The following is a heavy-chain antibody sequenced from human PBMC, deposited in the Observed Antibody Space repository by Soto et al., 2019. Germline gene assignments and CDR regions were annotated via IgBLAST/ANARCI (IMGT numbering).Heavy chain of an antibody. D-gene: IGHD3-3*01. CDR3: ARGGLGLLEWLSGMDV. CDR1: GFTFSSYA. Sequence: QVQLVESGGGVVQPGRSLRLSCAASGFTFSSYAMHWVRQAPGKGLEWVAVISYDGSNKYYADSVKGRFTISRDNSKNTLYLQMNSLRAEDTAVYYCARGGLGLLEWLSGMDVWGQGTTVTVSS. V-gene: IGHV3-30-3*01. J-gene: IGHJ6*02. CDR2: ISYDGSNK.